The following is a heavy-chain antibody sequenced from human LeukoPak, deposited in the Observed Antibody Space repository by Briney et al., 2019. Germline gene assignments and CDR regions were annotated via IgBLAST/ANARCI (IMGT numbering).Heavy chain of an antibody. CDR2: MNPNSGNT. D-gene: IGHD6-6*01. V-gene: IGHV1-8*01. CDR3: ARDGAGSSWGVDWFDP. Sequence: ASVKVSCKASGYTFTSYDINWVRQATGQGLEWMGWMNPNSGNTGYAQKFKGRVTLTRNTSINTAYMELSSLRSDDTAVYYCARDGAGSSWGVDWFDPWGQGTLVTVSS. J-gene: IGHJ5*02. CDR1: GYTFTSYD.